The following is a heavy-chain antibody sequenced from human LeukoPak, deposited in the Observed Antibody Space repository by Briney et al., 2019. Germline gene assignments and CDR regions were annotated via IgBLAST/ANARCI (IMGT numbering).Heavy chain of an antibody. CDR2: IKQDGSEK. J-gene: IGHJ4*02. Sequence: GGSLRLSCAASGFTFSSYWMSWVRQAPGKGLEWVANIKQDGSEKYYLDSVKGRFTISRDNAKNSLYLQMDSLRAEDTAVYYCARSGYTLYYFDYWGQGTLVTVSS. CDR3: ARSGYTLYYFDY. D-gene: IGHD3-3*01. CDR1: GFTFSSYW. V-gene: IGHV3-7*01.